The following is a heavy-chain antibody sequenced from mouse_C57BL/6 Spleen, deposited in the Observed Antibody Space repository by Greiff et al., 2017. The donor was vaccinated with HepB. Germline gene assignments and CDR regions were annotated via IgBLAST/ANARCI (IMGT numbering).Heavy chain of an antibody. CDR3: ARGGYYGSSLYYFDY. CDR2: IDPSDSYT. V-gene: IGHV1-69*01. J-gene: IGHJ2*01. Sequence: QVQLQQPGAELVMPGASVKLSCKASGYTFTSYWMHWVKQRPGQGLEWIGEIDPSDSYTNSNQKFKGKSTLTVDKSSSTAYMQLSSLTSEDSAVYYCARGGYYGSSLYYFDYWGQGTTLTVSS. CDR1: GYTFTSYW. D-gene: IGHD1-1*01.